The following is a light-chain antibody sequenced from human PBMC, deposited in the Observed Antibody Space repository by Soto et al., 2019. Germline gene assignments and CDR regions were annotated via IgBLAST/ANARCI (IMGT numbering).Light chain of an antibody. V-gene: IGKV1-5*01. CDR3: QQYHNYPRT. CDR2: DAS. J-gene: IGKJ1*01. CDR1: ESISTW. Sequence: DIQMTQSPSTLSASLGDRVTITCRASESISTWLAWYQHKPGKAPKFLIYDASSLESGVPSRFSGSGSGTEFTLTISNLQPDDFATYFCQQYHNYPRTFGQGTKVEIK.